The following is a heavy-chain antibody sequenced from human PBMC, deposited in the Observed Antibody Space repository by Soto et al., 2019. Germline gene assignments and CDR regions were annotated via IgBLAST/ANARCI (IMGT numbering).Heavy chain of an antibody. CDR1: GGTFSNDI. Sequence: GASVKVSCKASGGTFSNDIITWVRQAPGQGLEWMGRIIPLLDIANYAQKFQGRVTITADKSTSTAYMELNSLRSEDMAVYYCVRDSPIGSTYSGYDGIDYWGQGTLVTVSS. J-gene: IGHJ4*02. V-gene: IGHV1-69*04. CDR2: IIPLLDIA. D-gene: IGHD5-12*01. CDR3: VRDSPIGSTYSGYDGIDY.